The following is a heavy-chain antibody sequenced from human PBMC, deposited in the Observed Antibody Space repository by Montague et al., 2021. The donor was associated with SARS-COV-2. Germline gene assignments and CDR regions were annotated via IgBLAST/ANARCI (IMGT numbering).Heavy chain of an antibody. Sequence: SLRLSCAASGFSFRTYWMAWVRQAPGKGLVWVSRINGGGSGTTYPDSVRGRFAISRDNAKNTLYLQMNSLRVDDTAVYYCLRENYGAFDAWGQGTMVTVSS. CDR2: INGGGSGT. CDR1: GFSFRTYW. CDR3: LRENYGAFDA. D-gene: IGHD3-10*01. V-gene: IGHV3-74*01. J-gene: IGHJ3*01.